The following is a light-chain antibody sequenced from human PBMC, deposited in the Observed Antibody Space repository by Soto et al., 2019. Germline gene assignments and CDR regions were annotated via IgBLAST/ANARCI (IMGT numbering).Light chain of an antibody. V-gene: IGKV1-5*01. Sequence: DIQMTQSPSTLSASVGDRVTITCRASQSISSWLAWYQQKPGKAPKLLIYDASSLESGVPSWFSGSGSGTEFTLTISSLQPDDFATYYCQQYNSYPGTFGQGTKVEIE. CDR1: QSISSW. J-gene: IGKJ1*01. CDR2: DAS. CDR3: QQYNSYPGT.